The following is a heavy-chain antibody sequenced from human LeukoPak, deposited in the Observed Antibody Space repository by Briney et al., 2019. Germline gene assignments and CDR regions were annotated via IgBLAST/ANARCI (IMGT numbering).Heavy chain of an antibody. V-gene: IGHV4-38-2*01. J-gene: IGHJ4*02. CDR3: ARWDSSEDY. Sequence: SETLSLTCAVSGYSISSGYYWGWIRQPPGKRLEWIGSIYHSGSTYYNPSLKSRVTISVDTSKNQFSLKLSSVTAADTAVYYCARWDSSEDYWGKGTLVTVSS. CDR1: GYSISSGYY. CDR2: IYHSGST. D-gene: IGHD3-22*01.